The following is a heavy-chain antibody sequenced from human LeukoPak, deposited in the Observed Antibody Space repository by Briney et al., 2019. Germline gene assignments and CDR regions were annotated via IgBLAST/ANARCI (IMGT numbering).Heavy chain of an antibody. V-gene: IGHV4-4*07. Sequence: SETLSLTCTVSGGSISNYYWIWIRQPAGKGLEWIGRIFTDGSTNYNPSLKSRVTMSVDASKNQISLRLSSATAADTAVYYCARGYGDFNRGSWFDPWGQGTLVTVSS. J-gene: IGHJ5*02. CDR2: IFTDGST. D-gene: IGHD4-17*01. CDR3: ARGYGDFNRGSWFDP. CDR1: GGSISNYY.